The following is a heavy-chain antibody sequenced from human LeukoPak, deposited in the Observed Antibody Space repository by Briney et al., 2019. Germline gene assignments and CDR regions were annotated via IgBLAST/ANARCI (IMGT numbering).Heavy chain of an antibody. CDR2: IWSDGSDK. CDR3: ARAPQWLLFDY. Sequence: GRSLRLSCAASGFTFSNYDMHWVRQAPGKGLEWVAVIWSDGSDKYYEDSVKGRFTISRDNPKNTLDLQMNSLRAEDTAVYYCARAPQWLLFDYWGQGTLVTVSS. J-gene: IGHJ4*02. V-gene: IGHV3-33*01. CDR1: GFTFSNYD. D-gene: IGHD3-22*01.